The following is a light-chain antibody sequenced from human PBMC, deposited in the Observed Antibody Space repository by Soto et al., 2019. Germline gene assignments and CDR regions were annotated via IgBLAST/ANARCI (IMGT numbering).Light chain of an antibody. J-gene: IGKJ4*01. CDR2: DAS. V-gene: IGKV3-11*01. CDR3: QQRAACPIT. CDR1: QSVRSE. Sequence: ETVLTQSPATLALSPGESGTLSCRASQSVRSELAWYQQKPGQAPRPLIYDASNRATGIPARFSGSGSGTDFTLTISGLEPEDFAVYYCQQRAACPITFGGGTNVDIK.